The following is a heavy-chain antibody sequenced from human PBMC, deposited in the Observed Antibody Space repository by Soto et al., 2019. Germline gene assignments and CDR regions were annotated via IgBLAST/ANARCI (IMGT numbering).Heavy chain of an antibody. CDR3: SRGDDILTPGFDY. CDR1: GFTFSSYA. J-gene: IGHJ4*02. Sequence: QVQLVESGGGVVQPGRSLRLSCAASGFTFSSYAMHWVRQAPGKGLEWVAVISYDGSNKYYADSVKGRFTISRDNSNNTLYLQMNSLRAEDTAVYYCSRGDDILTPGFDYWGQGTLVTVSS. V-gene: IGHV3-30-3*01. D-gene: IGHD3-9*01. CDR2: ISYDGSNK.